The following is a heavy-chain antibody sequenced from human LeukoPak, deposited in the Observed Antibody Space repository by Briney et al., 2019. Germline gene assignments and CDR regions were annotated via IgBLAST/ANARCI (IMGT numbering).Heavy chain of an antibody. CDR3: ARRHHYMDV. CDR2: MNPNSGNT. CDR1: GYTFTGYY. V-gene: IGHV1-8*02. J-gene: IGHJ6*03. Sequence: ASVEVSCKASGYTFTGYYMHWVRQAPGQGLEWMGWMNPNSGNTGYAQKFQGRVTMTRNTSISTAYMELSSLRSEDTAVYYCARRHHYMDVWGKGTTVTVSS.